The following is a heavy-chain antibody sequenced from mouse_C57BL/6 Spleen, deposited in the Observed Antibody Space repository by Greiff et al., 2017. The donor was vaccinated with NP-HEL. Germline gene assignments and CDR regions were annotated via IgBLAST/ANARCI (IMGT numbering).Heavy chain of an antibody. V-gene: IGHV1-26*01. J-gene: IGHJ2*01. Sequence: EVQLQQSGPELVKPGASVKISCKASGYTFTDYYMNWVKQSHGKSLEWIGDINPNNGGTSYNQKFKGKATLTVDKSSSTAYMELRSLTSEDSAVYYCAREGITTVVATRGFDYWGQSTTLTVSS. CDR2: INPNNGGT. CDR3: AREGITTVVATRGFDY. CDR1: GYTFTDYY. D-gene: IGHD1-1*01.